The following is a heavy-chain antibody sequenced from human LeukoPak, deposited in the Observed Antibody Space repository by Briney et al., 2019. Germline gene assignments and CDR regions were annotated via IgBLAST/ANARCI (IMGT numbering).Heavy chain of an antibody. CDR2: ISYDGSNK. J-gene: IGHJ4*02. CDR3: XXXXXREYYDSSGYPSVY. CDR1: GFTFSSYS. D-gene: IGHD3-22*01. Sequence: PGGSLRLSCGASGFTFSSYSMHWVRQAPGKGLEWVAVISYDGSNKYYADSVKGRFTISRDNSKNTLSLQMNSLKTEDTAVYYXXXXXXREYYDSSGYPSVYWGQGTLVTVSS. V-gene: IGHV3-30*04.